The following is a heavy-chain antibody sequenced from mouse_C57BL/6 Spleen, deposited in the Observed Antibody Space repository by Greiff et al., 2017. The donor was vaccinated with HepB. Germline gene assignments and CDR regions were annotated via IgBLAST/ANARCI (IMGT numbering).Heavy chain of an antibody. J-gene: IGHJ4*01. CDR3: AVNSPYYYAMDY. Sequence: EVKLMESGPELVKPGASVKMSCKASGYTFTDYNMHWVKQSHGKSLEWIGYINPNNGGTSYNQKFKGKATLTVNKSSSTAYMELRSLTSEDSAVYYCAVNSPYYYAMDYWGQGTSVTVSS. CDR1: GYTFTDYN. V-gene: IGHV1-22*01. CDR2: INPNNGGT.